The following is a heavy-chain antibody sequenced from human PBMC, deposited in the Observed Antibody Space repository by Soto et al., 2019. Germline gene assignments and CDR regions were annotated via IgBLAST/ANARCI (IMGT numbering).Heavy chain of an antibody. CDR2: MNPNSGNT. CDR1: GYTFTSYD. CDR3: ASSPSSQDYNWGSYPYYYMDV. V-gene: IGHV1-8*01. D-gene: IGHD3-16*02. J-gene: IGHJ6*03. Sequence: ASVKVSCKASGYTFTSYDINWVRQATGQGLEWMGWMNPNSGNTGYAQKFQGRVTMTRNTSISTAYMELSSLRSEDTAVYYCASSPSSQDYNWGSYPYYYMDVWGKGTTVTVSS.